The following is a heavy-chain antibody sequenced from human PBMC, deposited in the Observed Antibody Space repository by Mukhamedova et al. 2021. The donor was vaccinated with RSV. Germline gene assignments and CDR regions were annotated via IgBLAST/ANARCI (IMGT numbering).Heavy chain of an antibody. V-gene: IGHV4-30-2*05. CDR2: IADSGSA. Sequence: IGYIADSGSAYYNPSLESRVSISKDTSKNQFSLNLNSATAADTAVYYCAKYEEKHCGGGSCYVFAYWGQGALVTVSS. CDR3: AKYEEKHCGGGSCYVFAY. D-gene: IGHD2-15*01. J-gene: IGHJ4*02.